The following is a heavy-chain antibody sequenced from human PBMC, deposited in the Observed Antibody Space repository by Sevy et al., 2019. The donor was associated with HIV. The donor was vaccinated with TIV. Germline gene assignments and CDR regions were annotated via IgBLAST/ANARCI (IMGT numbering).Heavy chain of an antibody. Sequence: GGSLRLSCAASEVTFYNYAMTWVRQAPGKGLEWVSVIDGSGGNLYYAHSVKGRFTISRDNSKNTLYLQMNSLRVDDTAVYYCAKRGTYCGGPFDCWGQGTLVTVSS. CDR3: AKRGTYCGGPFDC. J-gene: IGHJ4*02. CDR2: IDGSGGNL. D-gene: IGHD1-26*01. CDR1: EVTFYNYA. V-gene: IGHV3-23*01.